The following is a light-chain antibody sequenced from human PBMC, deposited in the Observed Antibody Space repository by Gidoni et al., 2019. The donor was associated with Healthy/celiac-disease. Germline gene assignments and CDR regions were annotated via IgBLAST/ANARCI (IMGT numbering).Light chain of an antibody. J-gene: IGLJ2*01. V-gene: IGLV1-44*01. CDR3: AAWDDSLNGVV. Sequence: QSVLTQPPSASGTPGQWVTISCSGSSSNIGSNTVNWYQQLPGTAPKLLIYSNNQRPSGVPDRFSGSKSGTSASLAISGLQSEDEADYYCAAWDDSLNGVVFGGGTKLTAL. CDR1: SSNIGSNT. CDR2: SNN.